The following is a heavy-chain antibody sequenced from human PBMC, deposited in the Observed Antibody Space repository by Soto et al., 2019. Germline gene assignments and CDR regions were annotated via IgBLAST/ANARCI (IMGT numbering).Heavy chain of an antibody. Sequence: GGSLRLSCEASGFTLSSYWMSWIRQAPGKGLEWVANTRQDGGQSYLVDSVQGRFTISRDNAKNSLYLQMNSLRAEDTAVYYCARDQDMSFFDYWGQGTLVTVSS. V-gene: IGHV3-7*01. CDR1: GFTLSSYW. J-gene: IGHJ4*02. CDR3: ARDQDMSFFDY. CDR2: TRQDGGQS.